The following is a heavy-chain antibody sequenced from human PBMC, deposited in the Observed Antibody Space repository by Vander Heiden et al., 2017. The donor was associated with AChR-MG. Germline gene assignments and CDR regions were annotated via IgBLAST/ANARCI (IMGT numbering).Heavy chain of an antibody. Sequence: QVTLKESGPALVKPTPTLTLTCTFSGFSLSTSGMRVSWIRQPPGKALEWLARIDWDDDKFYSTSLKTRLTISKDTSKNQVVLTMTNMDPVDTATYYCARTRRSYWDAFDIWGQGTMVTVSS. V-gene: IGHV2-70*04. J-gene: IGHJ3*02. CDR1: GFSLSTSGMR. CDR3: ARTRRSYWDAFDI. CDR2: IDWDDDK. D-gene: IGHD1-26*01.